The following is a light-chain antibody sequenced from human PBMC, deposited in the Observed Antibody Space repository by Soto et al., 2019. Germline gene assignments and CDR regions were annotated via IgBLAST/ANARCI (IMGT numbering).Light chain of an antibody. Sequence: DIQMTQSPSSVSASVGDRVAITCRASQGISSWLAWYQQKPGKAPKLLIYAATILQSGVPSRFSGSESGTDFSLTISSLQPEDFATYFCQQSSDFPLTFGGGTKVDIK. V-gene: IGKV1-12*01. J-gene: IGKJ4*01. CDR2: AAT. CDR3: QQSSDFPLT. CDR1: QGISSW.